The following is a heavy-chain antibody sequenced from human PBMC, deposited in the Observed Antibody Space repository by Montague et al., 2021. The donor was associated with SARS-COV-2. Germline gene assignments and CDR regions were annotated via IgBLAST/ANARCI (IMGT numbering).Heavy chain of an antibody. V-gene: IGHV4-39*01. CDR1: GGSISSSSYY. D-gene: IGHD3-10*01. CDR2: IYYSGST. Sequence: SETLSLTCTVSGGSISSSSYYWGWIRQPPGKELEWNGSIYYSGSTYYNPSLKSRVTISVDTSKNQFSLKLSSVTAADTAVYYCARREDYYGSGSYPNWGQGTLVTVSS. J-gene: IGHJ4*02. CDR3: ARREDYYGSGSYPN.